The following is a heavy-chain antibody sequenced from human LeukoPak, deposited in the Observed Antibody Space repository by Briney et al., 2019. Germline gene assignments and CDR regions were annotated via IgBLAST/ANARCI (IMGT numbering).Heavy chain of an antibody. D-gene: IGHD6-19*01. J-gene: IGHJ4*02. V-gene: IGHV3-7*01. Sequence: GGSLRLSCAASGFTFSSYWMSWVRQAPGKGLEWVANIKQDGSEKYYVDSVKSRSTISKDNAKKSLYLQMNSLRAEDTAVYYCARERYSSGASNFDYWGQGTLVIVSS. CDR1: GFTFSSYW. CDR2: IKQDGSEK. CDR3: ARERYSSGASNFDY.